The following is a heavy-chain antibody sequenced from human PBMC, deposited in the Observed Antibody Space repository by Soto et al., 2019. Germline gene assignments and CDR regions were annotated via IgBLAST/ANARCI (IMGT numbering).Heavy chain of an antibody. CDR1: GYTFTSYG. CDR3: AREGAAVADDCYYSGMDF. D-gene: IGHD6-19*01. V-gene: IGHV1-18*01. J-gene: IGHJ6*02. Sequence: QVQLVQSGAEVKKPGASVKVSCKASGYTFTSYGISWVRQAPGQELEWMGRSSAYNINTNYAQKLQARVTMTTATSTSTAYMELRSLRSADTTVYYCAREGAAVADDCYYSGMDFWGQGTTVTVSS. CDR2: SSAYNINT.